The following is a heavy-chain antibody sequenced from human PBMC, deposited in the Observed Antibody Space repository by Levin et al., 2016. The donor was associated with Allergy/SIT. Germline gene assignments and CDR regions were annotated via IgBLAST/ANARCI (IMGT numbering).Heavy chain of an antibody. J-gene: IGHJ4*02. V-gene: IGHV4-31*03. CDR3: ARGMVRGVTTPPDY. CDR1: GGSISSGGYY. D-gene: IGHD3-10*01. CDR2: IYYSGST. Sequence: SETLSLTCTVSGGSISSGGYYWSWIRQHPGKGLEWIGYIYYSGSTYYNPSLKSRVTISVDTSKNQFSLKLSSVTAADTAVYYCARGMVRGVTTPPDYWGQGTLVTVSS.